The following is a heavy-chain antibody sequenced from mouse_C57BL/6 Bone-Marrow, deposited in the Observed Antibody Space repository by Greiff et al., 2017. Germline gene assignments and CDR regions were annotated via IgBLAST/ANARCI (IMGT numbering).Heavy chain of an antibody. D-gene: IGHD1-1*01. V-gene: IGHV1-50*01. J-gene: IGHJ2*01. Sequence: QVQLQQPGAELVKPGASVKLSCKASGYTFTSYWMQWVKQRPGQGLEWIGEIDPSDSYTNYNQKFKGKATLTVDTSSSTAYMQLSSLTSEDSAVYYCARSTDYVDYFDYWVQGTTLTVSS. CDR1: GYTFTSYW. CDR3: ARSTDYVDYFDY. CDR2: IDPSDSYT.